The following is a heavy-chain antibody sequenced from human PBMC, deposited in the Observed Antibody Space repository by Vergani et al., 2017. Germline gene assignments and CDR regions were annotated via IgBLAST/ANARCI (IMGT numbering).Heavy chain of an antibody. D-gene: IGHD2-2*02. CDR2: IHTGGST. Sequence: QVQLLESGPGLLKPSETLSLTCSVSGYSITSGYYWGWIRQPPGRGPEWIGHIHTGGSTDLNPSFKSRVSISVDESRNLFSLRLNSVTAADTAVYYCATIGYRRWGYYFDYWGQGILVTVSS. CDR1: GYSITSGYY. V-gene: IGHV4-38-2*01. J-gene: IGHJ4*02. CDR3: ATIGYRRWGYYFDY.